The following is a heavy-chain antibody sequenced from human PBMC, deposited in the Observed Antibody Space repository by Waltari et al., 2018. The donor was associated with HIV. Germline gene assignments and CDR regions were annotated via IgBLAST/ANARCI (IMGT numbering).Heavy chain of an antibody. CDR3: VKEHQYSHTWYSFYGMDV. Sequence: EVQLLESGGGLVQPGGSLRLSCAASGFTFRNYALNWVRQAPGKGLEWVSAISGSGYSTYYADSVKGRLTISRDNSKNKLYLQMNSLRAEDTAVYFCVKEHQYSHTWYSFYGMDVWGQGTTVTVSS. V-gene: IGHV3-23*01. D-gene: IGHD6-13*01. CDR1: GFTFRNYA. CDR2: ISGSGYST. J-gene: IGHJ6*02.